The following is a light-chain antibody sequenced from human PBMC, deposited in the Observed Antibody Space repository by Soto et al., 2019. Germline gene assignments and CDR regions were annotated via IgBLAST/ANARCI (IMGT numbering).Light chain of an antibody. CDR2: EAS. J-gene: IGKJ1*01. CDR1: QSIGNW. V-gene: IGKV1-5*03. CDR3: QQYKSYPLT. Sequence: IRMTQSPSTQSASVGDRVTITCRASQSIGNWLAWYQQKPGRAPKFLIYEASSLESGVPSRFSGSGSGTDFTLTISGLKPDDFATYYCQQYKSYPLTLGQGTKVDIK.